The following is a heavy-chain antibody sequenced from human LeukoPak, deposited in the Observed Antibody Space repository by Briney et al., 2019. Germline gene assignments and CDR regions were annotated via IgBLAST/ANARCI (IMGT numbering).Heavy chain of an antibody. V-gene: IGHV1-2*02. Sequence: GASVKVSCKASGYTFTGYYMHWVRQAPGQGLEWMGWINPNSGGTNYAQKFQGRVTMTRDTSISTAYMELSRLRSDDTAVYYCARGSSSWRMGLDYWGQGTLVTVSS. CDR1: GYTFTGYY. D-gene: IGHD6-13*01. CDR3: ARGSSSWRMGLDY. CDR2: INPNSGGT. J-gene: IGHJ4*02.